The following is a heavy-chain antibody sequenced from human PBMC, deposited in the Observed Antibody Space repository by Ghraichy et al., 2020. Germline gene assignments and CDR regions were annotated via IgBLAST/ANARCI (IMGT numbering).Heavy chain of an antibody. CDR1: GYTFTTYA. D-gene: IGHD6-13*01. Sequence: ASVKVSCKASGYTFTTYAVHWVRQAPGQRLEWMGWINAGNGNTKYSQKFQDRVTITSDTSASTAYMELSSLRSEDTAVYYCARGWRYSSSSLEAFDFWGQGTMVTVSS. CDR3: ARGWRYSSSSLEAFDF. CDR2: INAGNGNT. J-gene: IGHJ3*01. V-gene: IGHV1-3*01.